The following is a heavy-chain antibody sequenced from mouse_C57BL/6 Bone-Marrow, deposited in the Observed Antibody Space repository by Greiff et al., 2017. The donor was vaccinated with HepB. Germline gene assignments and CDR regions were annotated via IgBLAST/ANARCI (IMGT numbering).Heavy chain of an antibody. CDR1: GYTFTSYW. J-gene: IGHJ2*01. CDR2: IDPSDSYT. D-gene: IGHD2-1*01. V-gene: IGHV1-50*01. Sequence: QVQLQQPGAELVKPGASVKLSCKASGYTFTSYWMQWVKQRPGQGLEWIGEIDPSDSYTNYNQKFKGKATLTVDTSSSTAYMQLSSLASEDSAVYYGARDYGNPPGSYYFDYWGQGTTLTVSS. CDR3: ARDYGNPPGSYYFDY.